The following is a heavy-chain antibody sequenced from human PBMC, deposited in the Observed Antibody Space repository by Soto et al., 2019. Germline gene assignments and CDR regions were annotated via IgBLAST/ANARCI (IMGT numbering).Heavy chain of an antibody. V-gene: IGHV3-9*01. D-gene: IGHD3-10*01. CDR3: AKDISITMVRGVLDY. Sequence: GGSLRLSCAASGFTFDDYAMHWVRQAPGKGLEWVSGISWNSGSIGYADSVKGRFTISRDNAKNSLYLQMNSLRAEDTALYYCAKDISITMVRGVLDYWGQGTLVTVSS. J-gene: IGHJ4*02. CDR1: GFTFDDYA. CDR2: ISWNSGSI.